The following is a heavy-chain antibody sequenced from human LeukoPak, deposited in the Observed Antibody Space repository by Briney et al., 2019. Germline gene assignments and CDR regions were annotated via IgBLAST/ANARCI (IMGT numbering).Heavy chain of an antibody. J-gene: IGHJ5*02. V-gene: IGHV1-2*02. CDR1: GYTFTGYY. D-gene: IGHD2-8*01. CDR2: INPNSGGT. Sequence: ASVKVSCKASGYTFTGYYMHWVRQAPGQGLEWMGWINPNSGGTDYAQKFQGRVTMTRDTSISTAYMELSRLRSDDTAVYYCARDRRRYCTNGVCRGGWFDPWGQGTLVTVSS. CDR3: ARDRRRYCTNGVCRGGWFDP.